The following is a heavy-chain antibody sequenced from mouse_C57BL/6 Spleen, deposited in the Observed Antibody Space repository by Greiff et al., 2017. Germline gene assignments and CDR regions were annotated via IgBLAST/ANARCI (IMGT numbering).Heavy chain of an antibody. V-gene: IGHV1-78*01. CDR1: GYTFTDHT. CDR2: IYPRDGST. CDR3: ARSGYYYGSSPYYFDY. D-gene: IGHD1-1*01. J-gene: IGHJ2*01. Sequence: VQLQQSDAELVKPGASVKISCKVSGYTFTDHTIHWMKQRPEQGLEWIGYIYPRDGSTKYNEKFKGKATLTADKSSSTAYMQLNSLTSEDSAVYFCARSGYYYGSSPYYFDYWGQGTTLTVSS.